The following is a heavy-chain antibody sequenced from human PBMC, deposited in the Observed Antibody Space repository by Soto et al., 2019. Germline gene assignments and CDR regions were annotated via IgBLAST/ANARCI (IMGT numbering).Heavy chain of an antibody. J-gene: IGHJ4*02. D-gene: IGHD3-22*01. CDR1: GFTFSSYD. CDR3: ARAIGRNLFDY. CDR2: IGTTGDT. V-gene: IGHV3-13*04. Sequence: PGGSLRLSCSASGFTFSSYDMHWVRQGTGKGLEGVSAIGTTGDTYYAGSVKSRFTISRENAKNSLYLQMTSLRAGDTAIYFCARAIGRNLFDYWGQGTLVTVSS.